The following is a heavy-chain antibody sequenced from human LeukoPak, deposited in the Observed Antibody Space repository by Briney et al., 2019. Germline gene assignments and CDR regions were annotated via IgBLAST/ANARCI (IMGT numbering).Heavy chain of an antibody. CDR1: GDSVSSYY. CDR3: ARVTMVRGVPDY. D-gene: IGHD3-10*01. J-gene: IGHJ4*02. CDR2: IYYSGST. Sequence: PSETLSLTCTVSGDSVSSYYWSWIRQPPGKGLEWIGYIYYSGSTNYNPSLKSRVTISLDTSKNQFSLKLSSVTAADTAVYYCARVTMVRGVPDYWGQGTLVTVSS. V-gene: IGHV4-59*02.